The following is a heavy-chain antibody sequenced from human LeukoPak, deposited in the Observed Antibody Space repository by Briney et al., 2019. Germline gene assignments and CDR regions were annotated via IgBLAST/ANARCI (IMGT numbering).Heavy chain of an antibody. Sequence: GGSLRLSCAASGFTVSSNYMSWVRQAPGKGLEWVSVIYSGGSTYYADSVKGRFTISRDNSKNPLYLQMNSLRAEDTAVYYCAKEGKYSRVFDYRGQGNPGPVSS. CDR3: AKEGKYSRVFDY. J-gene: IGHJ4*02. CDR2: IYSGGST. V-gene: IGHV3-53*01. CDR1: GFTVSSNY. D-gene: IGHD5-12*01.